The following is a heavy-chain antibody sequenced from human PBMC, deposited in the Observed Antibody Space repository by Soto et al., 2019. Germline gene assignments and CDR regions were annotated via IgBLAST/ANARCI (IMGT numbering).Heavy chain of an antibody. J-gene: IGHJ4*02. D-gene: IGHD6-13*01. CDR3: ASFHVKYSSIDY. Sequence: KPSETLSLTCAVSGGSISSGGYSWSWIRQPPGKGLEWIGYIYHSGSTYYNPSLKSRVTISVDRSKNQFSLKLSSVTAADTAVYYCASFHVKYSSIDYWGQGTLVTVSS. CDR2: IYHSGST. V-gene: IGHV4-30-2*01. CDR1: GGSISSGGYS.